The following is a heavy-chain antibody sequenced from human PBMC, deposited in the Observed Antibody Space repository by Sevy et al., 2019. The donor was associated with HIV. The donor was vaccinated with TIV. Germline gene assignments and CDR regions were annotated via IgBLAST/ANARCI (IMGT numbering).Heavy chain of an antibody. J-gene: IGHJ4*02. CDR3: ARDLEFYDYGDYGPAFMPDY. V-gene: IGHV3-33*01. CDR2: IWFDGGNT. Sequence: GGSLRLSCAASGFTFSTYAMNWVRQAPGKGLEWVALIWFDGGNTNYADSVKGRFPISRDMAKNTLHLQMNSLRAEDTAVYYCARDLEFYDYGDYGPAFMPDYWGQGTLVTVSS. CDR1: GFTFSTYA. D-gene: IGHD4-17*01.